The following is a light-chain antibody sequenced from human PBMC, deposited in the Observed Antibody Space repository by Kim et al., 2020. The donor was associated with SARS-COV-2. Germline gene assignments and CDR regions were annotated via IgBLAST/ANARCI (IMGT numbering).Light chain of an antibody. CDR2: QDT. CDR3: QAWDSSSVV. J-gene: IGLJ2*01. V-gene: IGLV3-1*01. CDR1: KLGDKY. Sequence: SVSPGQTASITCSGDKLGDKYACWYQQRPGQSPGLVIYQDTKRPSGFPERFSGSNSGNTATLTISETQAMDEADYYCQAWDSSSVVFGGGTQLTVL.